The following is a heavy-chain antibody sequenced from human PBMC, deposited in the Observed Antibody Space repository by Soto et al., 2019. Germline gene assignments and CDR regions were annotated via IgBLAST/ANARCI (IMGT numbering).Heavy chain of an antibody. CDR2: FYSSGSP. D-gene: IGHD5-18*01. CDR1: GDSLSGYY. CDR3: ARGAPSASPYRRGYRYGYYD. J-gene: IGHJ4*02. V-gene: IGHV4-59*01. Sequence: SETLSLTCTVSGDSLSGYYWSWIRQTPGKRLEWIGYFYSSGSPHHNPSLKSRVTISEDRSKNRFYLKLSSVTAADTAVYYCARGAPSASPYRRGYRYGYYDWGQGTLVPVSS.